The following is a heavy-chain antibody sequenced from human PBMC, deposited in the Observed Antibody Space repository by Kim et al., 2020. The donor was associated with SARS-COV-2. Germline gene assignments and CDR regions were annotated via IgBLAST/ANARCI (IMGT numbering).Heavy chain of an antibody. CDR3: TSKYYYDTSGFYYADW. D-gene: IGHD3-22*01. CDR2: IHHSGST. Sequence: SETLSLTFAVSGYSISSGYYWGWIRQPPGKGLEWIGSIHHSGSTYYNPSLKSRVGISIDTSKNQFSLRLNSVTAADTAVYYCTSKYYYDTSGFYYADWWGQGTLVTVSS. J-gene: IGHJ1*01. V-gene: IGHV4-38-2*01. CDR1: GYSISSGYY.